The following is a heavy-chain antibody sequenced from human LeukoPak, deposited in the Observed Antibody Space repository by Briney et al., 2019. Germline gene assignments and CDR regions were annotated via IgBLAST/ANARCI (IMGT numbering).Heavy chain of an antibody. CDR2: MNPNSGNT. CDR1: GYTFTSYD. V-gene: IGHV1-8*03. CDR3: ARESYYYDSSGYPRWFDP. Sequence: ASVMVSCKASGYTFTSYDINWVRQATGQGLEWMGWMNPNSGNTGYAQKFQGRVTITRNTSISTAYMELSSLRSEDTAVYYCARESYYYDSSGYPRWFDPWGQGTLVTVSS. D-gene: IGHD3-22*01. J-gene: IGHJ5*02.